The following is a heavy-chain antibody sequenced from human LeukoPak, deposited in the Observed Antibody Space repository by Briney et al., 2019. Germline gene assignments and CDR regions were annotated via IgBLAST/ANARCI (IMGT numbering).Heavy chain of an antibody. D-gene: IGHD3-10*01. CDR1: GFTFSKYW. V-gene: IGHV3-7*01. J-gene: IGHJ4*02. Sequence: GGSLRLSCAASGFTFSKYWMSWVRQAPGKGLEWVANIKQDGSEKYYVDSVKGRFTISRDNAKNSLYLQMNSLRAEDTAVYYCARDKLWFGVWGQGTLVTVSS. CDR2: IKQDGSEK. CDR3: ARDKLWFGV.